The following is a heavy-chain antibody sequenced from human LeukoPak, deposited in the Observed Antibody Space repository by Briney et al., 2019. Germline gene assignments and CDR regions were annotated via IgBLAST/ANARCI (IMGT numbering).Heavy chain of an antibody. J-gene: IGHJ5*02. V-gene: IGHV4-61*02. CDR1: GDSISSGSYY. Sequence: SETLSLTCTVSGDSISSGSYYWSWIWQPAGKGLEWIGRIYTSGSTNYNPSLKSRVTISVDTSKNQFSLKLSSVTAADTAVYYCARDRLQLQSWGQGTLVTVSS. CDR2: IYTSGST. D-gene: IGHD5-24*01. CDR3: ARDRLQLQS.